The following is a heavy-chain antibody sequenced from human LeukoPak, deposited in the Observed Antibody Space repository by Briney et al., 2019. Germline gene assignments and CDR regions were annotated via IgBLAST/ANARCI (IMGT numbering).Heavy chain of an antibody. CDR2: VSPSSSYI. J-gene: IGHJ4*02. D-gene: IGHD6-19*01. Sequence: KPGGSLRLSCAVSGLTFSSYSMNWVRQAPGKGLEWVASVSPSSSYIYYADSVKGRFTISRDNAKNSLYLQMHSLRDEDTAVYYCARDRWYAQWLVRWNGGFDYWGQGTLVTVSS. CDR3: ARDRWYAQWLVRWNGGFDY. CDR1: GLTFSSYS. V-gene: IGHV3-21*01.